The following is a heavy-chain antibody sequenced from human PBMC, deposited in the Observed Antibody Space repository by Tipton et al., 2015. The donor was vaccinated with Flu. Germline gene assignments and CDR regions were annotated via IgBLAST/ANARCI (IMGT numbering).Heavy chain of an antibody. CDR1: GDSMSSFY. V-gene: IGHV4-4*07. CDR3: ARGSGSGTDVTFYF. D-gene: IGHD3-10*01. CDR2: MSASGSS. Sequence: TLSLTCTVSGDSMSSFYWTWIRQPAGEGLEWIGRMSASGSSRYKPSLKSRVTMSVDTSKNQFSLRLTSVTSADTAVYYCARGSGSGTDVTFYFWGQGTLVTVSS. J-gene: IGHJ4*02.